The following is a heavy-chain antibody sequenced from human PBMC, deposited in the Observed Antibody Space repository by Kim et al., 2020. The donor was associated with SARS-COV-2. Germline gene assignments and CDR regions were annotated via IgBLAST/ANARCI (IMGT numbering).Heavy chain of an antibody. CDR1: GFTVSSNY. D-gene: IGHD2-15*01. CDR2: IYSGGST. V-gene: IGHV3-53*01. Sequence: GGSLRLSCAASGFTVSSNYMSWVRQAPGKGLEWVSVIYSGGSTYYADSVKGRFTISRDNSKNTLYLQMNSLRAEDTAVYYCARVQGSIRWYGAFDIWGQGTMVTVSS. CDR3: ARVQGSIRWYGAFDI. J-gene: IGHJ3*02.